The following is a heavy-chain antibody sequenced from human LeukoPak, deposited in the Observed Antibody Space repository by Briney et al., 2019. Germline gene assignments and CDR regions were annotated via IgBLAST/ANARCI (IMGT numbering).Heavy chain of an antibody. J-gene: IGHJ4*02. CDR2: ISGSGGST. CDR1: GFTFSSYA. Sequence: PGGSLRLSCAASGFTFSSYAMSWVRQAPGKGLEWVSAISGSGGSTYYADSVKGRFTISRDNSKNTLYLQMNSLRAEDTAVYYCAKDPHFPDSSGYYFDYWGQGTLVAVSS. D-gene: IGHD3-22*01. CDR3: AKDPHFPDSSGYYFDY. V-gene: IGHV3-23*01.